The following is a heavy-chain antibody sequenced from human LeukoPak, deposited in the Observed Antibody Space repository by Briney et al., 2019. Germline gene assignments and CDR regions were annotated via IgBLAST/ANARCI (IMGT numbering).Heavy chain of an antibody. CDR2: IRYDESSK. CDR1: GFTFSSQG. V-gene: IGHV3-30*02. CDR3: ANDMGGLLAKHYLDY. D-gene: IGHD1-26*01. J-gene: IGHJ4*02. Sequence: GGSLRLSCAASGFTFSSQGIHWVRQAPGKGLEWVAFIRYDESSKYNADSVKGRFTISRDNSKNTVYLQMSSLRAEDTAVYYCANDMGGLLAKHYLDYWGQGTLITVSS.